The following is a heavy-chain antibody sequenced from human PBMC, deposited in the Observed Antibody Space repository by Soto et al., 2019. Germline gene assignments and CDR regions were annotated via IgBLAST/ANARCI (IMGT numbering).Heavy chain of an antibody. D-gene: IGHD2-15*01. J-gene: IGHJ6*03. CDR3: ARVYWSGGSCYPRYYYYMDV. Sequence: QVQLQESGPGLVKPSGTLSLTCAVSSGSISSSNWWSWVRQPPGKGLEWIGEIYHSGSTNYNPSLKSRVTISVDKSKNQFSLKLSSVTAADTAVYYCARVYWSGGSCYPRYYYYMDVWGKGTTVTVSS. V-gene: IGHV4-4*02. CDR2: IYHSGST. CDR1: SGSISSSNW.